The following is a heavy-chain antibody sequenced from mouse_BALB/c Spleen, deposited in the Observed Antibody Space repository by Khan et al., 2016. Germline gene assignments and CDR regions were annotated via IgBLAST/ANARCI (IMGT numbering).Heavy chain of an antibody. Sequence: EVQLQESGPGLVKPSQSLSLTCTVTVYSITSDYAWSWIRQFPGNKLEWMGYIFYSGSTTYNPSLKSRISITRDTSKNQFFLQLNSVTTEDTATYYCARGDWYFDVWGAGTTVTVSS. J-gene: IGHJ1*01. V-gene: IGHV3-2*02. CDR2: IFYSGST. CDR3: ARGDWYFDV. CDR1: VYSITSDYA.